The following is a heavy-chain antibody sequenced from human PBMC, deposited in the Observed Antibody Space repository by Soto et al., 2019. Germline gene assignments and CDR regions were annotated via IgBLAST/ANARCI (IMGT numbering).Heavy chain of an antibody. J-gene: IGHJ4*02. Sequence: QTLSLTCAVYGGSFSGYYWSWIRQPPGKGPEWIGEINYSGSTNYNPSLKSRVTISVDTSKNQFSLKLSSVTAADTAVYYCARDGGNYDFWSGTHYFDYWGQGTLVTVSS. V-gene: IGHV4-34*09. CDR1: GGSFSGYY. CDR2: INYSGST. D-gene: IGHD3-3*01. CDR3: ARDGGNYDFWSGTHYFDY.